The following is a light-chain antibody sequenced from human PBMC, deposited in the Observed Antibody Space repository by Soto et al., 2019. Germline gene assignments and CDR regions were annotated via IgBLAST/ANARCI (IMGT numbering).Light chain of an antibody. Sequence: QSALTQPASVSGSPGQSITISCTGTSSDVGGYNYVSWYQHHPGKAPKLMIHDVTNRPSGVSNRFSGSKSGNTASLTISGLQAEDEADYYCTSYTTSSPYLVFGGGTKVTVL. CDR1: SSDVGGYNY. J-gene: IGLJ3*02. CDR3: TSYTTSSPYLV. CDR2: DVT. V-gene: IGLV2-14*03.